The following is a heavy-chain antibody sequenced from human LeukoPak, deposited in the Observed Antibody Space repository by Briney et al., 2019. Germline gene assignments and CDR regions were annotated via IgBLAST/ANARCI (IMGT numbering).Heavy chain of an antibody. V-gene: IGHV1-2*02. J-gene: IGHJ4*02. CDR1: GYTFTGYY. Sequence: VASVKVSCKASGYTFTGYYMHWVRQAPGQGLEWMGWINPNSGGTNYAQKFQGRVTMTRDTSISTAYMELSRLRSDDTAVYYCAAVDTAMVTNKPKTTLRDFDYWGQGTLVTVSS. CDR3: AAVDTAMVTNKPKTTLRDFDY. D-gene: IGHD5-18*01. CDR2: INPNSGGT.